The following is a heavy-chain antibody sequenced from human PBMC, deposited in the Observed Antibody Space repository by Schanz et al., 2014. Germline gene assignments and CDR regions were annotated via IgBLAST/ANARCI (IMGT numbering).Heavy chain of an antibody. CDR3: ARGPIPIQGVPMDF. CDR2: IGYDGSEK. Sequence: VQLVESGGGLVQPGGSVRLSCGASGFTFSDHYMDWVRQAPGKGLEWVANIGYDGSEKYYVDSVKGRFTISRDNSKDTLYLQMSGLTPEDTAVYYCARGPIPIQGVPMDFWGQGTLXTVSS. J-gene: IGHJ4*02. V-gene: IGHV3-33*08. D-gene: IGHD3-10*01. CDR1: GFTFSDHY.